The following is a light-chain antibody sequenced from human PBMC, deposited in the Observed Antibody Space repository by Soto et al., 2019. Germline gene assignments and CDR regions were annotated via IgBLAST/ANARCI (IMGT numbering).Light chain of an antibody. V-gene: IGLV2-23*01. Sequence: QSVLTQPASVSGSPGQSITISCTGTSSDVGFYNLVSWCQLHPGKAPKLIIYEGSKRPSGVSTRFSGSKSGNTASLTISGLPAEGGGCYYCRLLGNGSHLVFGGGTKVTVL. CDR3: RLLGNGSHLV. J-gene: IGLJ2*01. CDR1: SSDVGFYNL. CDR2: EGS.